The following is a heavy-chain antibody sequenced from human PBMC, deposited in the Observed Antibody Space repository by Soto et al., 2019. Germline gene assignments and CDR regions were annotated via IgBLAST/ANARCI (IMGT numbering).Heavy chain of an antibody. CDR1: GDTFTSYD. CDR3: ARGLSYRQD. CDR2: MHPNSGNT. V-gene: IGHV1-8*01. D-gene: IGHD1-26*01. J-gene: IGHJ4*02. Sequence: QVQLVQSGAEVKKPGASVKVSCKASGDTFTSYDIYWVRPATGQGLEWMGWMHPNSGNTGYAQKFQRRVTVTRNTSITTAYMELSSLTAEDTAVYYCARGLSYRQDWGQGTLVTVSS.